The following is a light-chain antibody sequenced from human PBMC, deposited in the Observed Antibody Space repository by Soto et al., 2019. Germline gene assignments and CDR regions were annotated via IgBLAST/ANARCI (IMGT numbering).Light chain of an antibody. Sequence: EGVLTQSPDTLSLSPGERVTLCCRASQSVSNSLAWYQQKPGQPPRLLIYDVSNRATGIPARFSGSGSGTDFTLTITSLEPEDFAVYFCHQRYNWPRVTFGQGTRLEI. V-gene: IGKV3-11*01. CDR1: QSVSNS. CDR3: HQRYNWPRVT. J-gene: IGKJ5*01. CDR2: DVS.